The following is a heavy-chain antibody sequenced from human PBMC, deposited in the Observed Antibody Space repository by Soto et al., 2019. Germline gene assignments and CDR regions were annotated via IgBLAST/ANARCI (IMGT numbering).Heavy chain of an antibody. V-gene: IGHV3-23*01. CDR3: AKDSGLLRYFDWFSTGFDY. CDR2: ISGSGGST. D-gene: IGHD3-9*01. CDR1: GFTFSSYA. Sequence: GSLRLSCAASGFTFSSYAMSWVRQAPGKGLEWVSAISGSGGSTYYADSVKGRFTIPRDNSKNTLYLQMNSLRAEDTAVYYCAKDSGLLRYFDWFSTGFDYWGQGTLVTVSS. J-gene: IGHJ4*02.